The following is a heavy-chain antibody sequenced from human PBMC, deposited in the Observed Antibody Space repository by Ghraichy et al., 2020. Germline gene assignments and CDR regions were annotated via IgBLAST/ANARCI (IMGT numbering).Heavy chain of an antibody. Sequence: AGSLRLSCAASGFTFSSYWMSWVRQAPGKGLEWVANIKQDGSEKYYVDSVKGRFTISRDNAKNSLYLQMNSLRAEDTAVYYCARAGDFYYGSGSYYNYRYFDLWGRGTLVTVSS. V-gene: IGHV3-7*03. CDR2: IKQDGSEK. CDR3: ARAGDFYYGSGSYYNYRYFDL. CDR1: GFTFSSYW. D-gene: IGHD3-10*01. J-gene: IGHJ2*01.